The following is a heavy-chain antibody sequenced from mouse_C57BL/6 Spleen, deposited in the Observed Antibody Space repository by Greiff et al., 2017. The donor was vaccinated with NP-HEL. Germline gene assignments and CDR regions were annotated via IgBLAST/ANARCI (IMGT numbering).Heavy chain of an antibody. CDR3: ANYYGSDWFAY. Sequence: EVQVVESGAELVKPGASVKLSCTASGFTIKDYYMHWVKQRTEQGLEWIGRIDPEDGETKYAPKFQGKATITADTSSNTAYLQLSSLTSEDTAVYYCANYYGSDWFAYWGQGTLVTVSA. D-gene: IGHD1-1*01. J-gene: IGHJ3*01. V-gene: IGHV14-2*01. CDR2: IDPEDGET. CDR1: GFTIKDYY.